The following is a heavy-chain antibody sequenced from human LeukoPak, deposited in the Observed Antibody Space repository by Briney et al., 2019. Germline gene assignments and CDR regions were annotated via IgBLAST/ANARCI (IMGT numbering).Heavy chain of an antibody. V-gene: IGHV4-59*01. CDR2: IYYSGST. Sequence: KPSETLSLTCAVYGGSFSGYYWSWIRQPPGKGLEWIGYIYYSGSTNYNPSLKSRVTISVDTSKNQFSLKLSSVTAADTAVYYCARVRCSGGSCYLFDYWGQGTLVTVSS. D-gene: IGHD2-15*01. CDR3: ARVRCSGGSCYLFDY. J-gene: IGHJ4*02. CDR1: GGSFSGYY.